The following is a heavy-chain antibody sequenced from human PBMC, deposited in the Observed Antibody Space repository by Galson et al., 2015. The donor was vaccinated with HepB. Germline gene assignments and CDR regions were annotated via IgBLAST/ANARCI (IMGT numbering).Heavy chain of an antibody. CDR2: ISIDGRNT. CDR1: GFTFNSYW. CDR3: ARDQWARNWFDP. V-gene: IGHV3-74*03. J-gene: IGHJ5*02. Sequence: SLRLSCAASGFTFNSYWMHWVRQVPGEGLMWVSRISIDGRNTMYADSVEGRSTIPRANAGKPLYLQMTSLRAEDTAVYYCARDQWARNWFDPWGQGTLVTVSS. D-gene: IGHD1-26*01.